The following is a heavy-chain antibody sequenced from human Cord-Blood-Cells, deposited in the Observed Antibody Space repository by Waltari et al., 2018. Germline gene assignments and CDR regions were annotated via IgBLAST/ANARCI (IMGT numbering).Heavy chain of an antibody. D-gene: IGHD2-15*01. V-gene: IGHV4-34*01. Sequence: QVQLQQWGAGLLKPSETLSLTCAVYGGSFSGYYWSWIRQPPGKGLEWIGEINHSGSTNYDPSLKSGFTISVDTSKNQFSLKVSSVTGADTAVYYCARGGGNAASGVIDHGGQGTLVTVSA. CDR3: ARGGGNAASGVIDH. J-gene: IGHJ5*02. CDR1: GGSFSGYY. CDR2: INHSGST.